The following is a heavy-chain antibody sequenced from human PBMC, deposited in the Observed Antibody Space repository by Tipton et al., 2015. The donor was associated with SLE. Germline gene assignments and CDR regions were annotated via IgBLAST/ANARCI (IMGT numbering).Heavy chain of an antibody. V-gene: IGHV4-38-2*02. J-gene: IGHJ3*02. D-gene: IGHD1-26*01. CDR2: TNQGGGT. Sequence: LRLSCSVSGYSISSGYYWGWIRQPPGKGLEWIGITNQGGGTYYNSSLKSRVTISLDASKNQFSLKLSSVTAADTAVYYCARDGAGDAFDIWGQGTMVTVSS. CDR3: ARDGAGDAFDI. CDR1: GYSISSGYY.